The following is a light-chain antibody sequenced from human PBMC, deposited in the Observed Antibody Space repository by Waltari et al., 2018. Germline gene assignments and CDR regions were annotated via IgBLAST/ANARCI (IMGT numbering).Light chain of an antibody. CDR1: NIGSKS. J-gene: IGLJ2*01. V-gene: IGLV3-21*04. CDR2: DDT. CDR3: QVWDSLVI. Sequence: SYVLTQPPSVSVAPGKTARITCGGNNIGSKSVHWYQQKPGQAPVLVISDDTDWPSGIPERFSGSNSGNTATLTLSRVEAGDEADYYCQVWDSLVIFGGGTKLTVL.